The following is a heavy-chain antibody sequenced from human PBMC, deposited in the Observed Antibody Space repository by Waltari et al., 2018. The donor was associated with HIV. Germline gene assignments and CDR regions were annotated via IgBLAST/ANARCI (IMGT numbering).Heavy chain of an antibody. V-gene: IGHV3-21*01. CDR2: ISSTSSHI. CDR1: GFNVRNYN. CDR3: ATDLLDF. Sequence: DVQLVESGGGLVKPGGSLRLSCTASGFNVRNYNVNWVRQAPGKGLEWVSSISSTSSHIFYANSVRGRFTISRDNSKNSLYLQMKSLTADDTAVYYCATDLLDFWGQGTLVIVSS. J-gene: IGHJ4*02.